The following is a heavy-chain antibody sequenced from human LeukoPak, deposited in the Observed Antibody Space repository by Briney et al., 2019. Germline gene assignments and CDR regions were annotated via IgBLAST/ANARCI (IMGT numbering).Heavy chain of an antibody. CDR3: GRAFPPLRTAAAGDY. D-gene: IGHD6-13*01. CDR2: ISYRTSHI. J-gene: IGHJ4*02. Sequence: GGSLRLSCTASGFTFSDCDMNWFRQAPGKGLEWVSSISYRTSHIYYADSVKGRFTISRDNAKNSLYLQMNSLRAEDTAVYFCGRAFPPLRTAAAGDYWGQGTLVTVSS. V-gene: IGHV3-21*01. CDR1: GFTFSDCD.